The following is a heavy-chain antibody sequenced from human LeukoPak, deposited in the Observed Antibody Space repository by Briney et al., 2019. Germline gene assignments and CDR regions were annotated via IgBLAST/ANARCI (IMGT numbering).Heavy chain of an antibody. V-gene: IGHV3-23*01. CDR1: GFTFSSYA. J-gene: IGHJ3*02. Sequence: PGGSLRLSCAASGFTFSSYAMSWVRQAPGKGLEWVSAISGSGGSTYYADSVKGRFTIYRDNSKNTLYLQLSGLRAEDTAVYYCAKIGWPQAFHIWGQGTMVSVSS. CDR3: AKIGWPQAFHI. D-gene: IGHD6-19*01. CDR2: ISGSGGST.